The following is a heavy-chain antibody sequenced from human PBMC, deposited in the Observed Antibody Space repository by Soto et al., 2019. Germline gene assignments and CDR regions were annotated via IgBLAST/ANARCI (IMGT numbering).Heavy chain of an antibody. CDR2: INSDGSST. V-gene: IGHV3-74*01. D-gene: IGHD3-22*01. Sequence: GGSLQLSCAASGFTFSSYCMHWVRQAPGKGRVWVSRINSDGSSTSYADSVKGRFTISRDNAKNTLYLQMNSLRAEDTAVYYCARDHRDYHDSSSTPGDYWGQGTLVTVSS. J-gene: IGHJ4*02. CDR3: ARDHRDYHDSSSTPGDY. CDR1: GFTFSSYC.